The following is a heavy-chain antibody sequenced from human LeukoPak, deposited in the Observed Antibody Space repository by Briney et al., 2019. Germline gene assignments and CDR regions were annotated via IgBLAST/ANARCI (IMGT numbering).Heavy chain of an antibody. CDR2: IYYSGST. J-gene: IGHJ5*02. CDR1: GGSIMSYY. CDR3: ARGDWYKNWFDP. Sequence: PSETLSLACSVSGGSIMSYYWSWIRQPPGKGLEWIGYIYYSGSTNYNPSLKSRVTISVDTSKNQFSLKLSSVTAADTAVYCCARGDWYKNWFDPWGQGTLVTVSS. V-gene: IGHV4-59*01. D-gene: IGHD6-19*01.